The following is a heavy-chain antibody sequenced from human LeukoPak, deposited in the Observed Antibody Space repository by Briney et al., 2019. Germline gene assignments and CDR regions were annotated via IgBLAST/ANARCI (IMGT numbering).Heavy chain of an antibody. V-gene: IGHV4-34*01. Sequence: RASETLSLTCAVYGGSFSGYYWSWIRQPPGKGLEWIGEINHSGSTNYNPSLKSRVTISVDTSKNQFSLKLSSVTAADTAVYYCARGSYDFWSGYSSPNWFDPWGQGTLVTVSS. CDR3: ARGSYDFWSGYSSPNWFDP. D-gene: IGHD3-3*01. CDR2: INHSGST. J-gene: IGHJ5*02. CDR1: GGSFSGYY.